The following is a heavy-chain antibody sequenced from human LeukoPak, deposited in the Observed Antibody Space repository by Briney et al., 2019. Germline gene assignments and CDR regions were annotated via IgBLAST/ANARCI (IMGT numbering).Heavy chain of an antibody. V-gene: IGHV3-23*01. CDR3: AKDPYGTRYFDY. CDR2: LSGSGADT. Sequence: PGGSLRLSCAASGFTFSDSPIHWVRQAPGKGLEWVSSLSGSGADTYYADSVKGRFTISRDNAKNTAYLQMNSLRAEDTAVYYCAKDPYGTRYFDYWGQGTLVTAS. D-gene: IGHD2-2*01. CDR1: GFTFSDSP. J-gene: IGHJ4*02.